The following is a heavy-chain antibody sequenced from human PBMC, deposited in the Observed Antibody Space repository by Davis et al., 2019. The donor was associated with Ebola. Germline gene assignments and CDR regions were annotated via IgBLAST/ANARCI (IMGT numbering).Heavy chain of an antibody. CDR2: IKSKTDGGTT. CDR3: TTDQYYYDSSGYYHFDY. J-gene: IGHJ4*02. V-gene: IGHV3-15*01. Sequence: PGGSLRLSCAASGFTFSNAWMSWVRQAPGKGLEWVGRIKSKTDGGTTDYAAPVKGRFTISRDDSKNTLYLQMNSLKTEDTAVYYCTTDQYYYDSSGYYHFDYWGQGTLVTVSS. CDR1: GFTFSNAW. D-gene: IGHD3-22*01.